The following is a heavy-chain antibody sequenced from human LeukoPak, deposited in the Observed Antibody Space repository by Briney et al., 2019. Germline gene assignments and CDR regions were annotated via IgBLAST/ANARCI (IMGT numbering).Heavy chain of an antibody. CDR3: ASITCSGGSCYTYYFDY. Sequence: ASVKVSCKASGYTFTGYYMHWVRQAPGQGLEWMGWINPNSGGTNYAQKLQGRVTMTTDTSTSTAYMELRSLRSDDTAVYYCASITCSGGSCYTYYFDYWGQGTLVTVSS. J-gene: IGHJ4*02. V-gene: IGHV1-2*02. CDR1: GYTFTGYY. CDR2: INPNSGGT. D-gene: IGHD2-15*01.